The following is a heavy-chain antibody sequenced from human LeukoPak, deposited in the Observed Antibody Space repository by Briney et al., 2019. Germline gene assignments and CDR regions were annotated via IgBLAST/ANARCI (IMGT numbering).Heavy chain of an antibody. D-gene: IGHD3-22*01. CDR1: GYTFTGYY. CDR3: ARDRYYYDSSGYYYEY. CDR2: INPNSGGT. V-gene: IGHV1-2*02. J-gene: IGHJ4*02. Sequence: ASVKVSCKASGYTFTGYYMHWVRQAPGQGLEWMGWINPNSGGTNYAQKFQGRVTMTRDTSISTAYMELSRLRSDDTAVYYCARDRYYYDSSGYYYEYWGQGTPVTGSS.